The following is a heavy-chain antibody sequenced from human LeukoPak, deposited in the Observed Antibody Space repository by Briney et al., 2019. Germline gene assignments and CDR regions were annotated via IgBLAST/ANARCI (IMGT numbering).Heavy chain of an antibody. V-gene: IGHV3-9*01. CDR3: AKGDDILTGYYMA. J-gene: IGHJ5*02. Sequence: PGGSLRLSCAASGFTFDDYAMHWVRQAPGKGLEWVSGISWNSGSIGYADSVKGRFTISRDNAKNSLYLQMNSLRAEDTALYYCAKGDDILTGYYMAWGQGTLVTVSS. D-gene: IGHD3-9*01. CDR1: GFTFDDYA. CDR2: ISWNSGSI.